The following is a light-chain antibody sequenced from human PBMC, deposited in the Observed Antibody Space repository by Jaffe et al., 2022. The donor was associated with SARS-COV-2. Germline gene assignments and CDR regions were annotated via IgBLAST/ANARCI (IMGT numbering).Light chain of an antibody. CDR1: QSVNNK. CDR3: QQYNNWPPWT. CDR2: GAS. J-gene: IGKJ1*01. V-gene: IGKV3-15*01. Sequence: VMTQSPATLSLSPGERATLFCRASQSVNNKLAWYQQKPGQAPRLLIYGASTRATGIPARFSGSGSGTEFTLTISSLQSEDFAVYFCQQYNNWPPWTFGQGTKVEIK.